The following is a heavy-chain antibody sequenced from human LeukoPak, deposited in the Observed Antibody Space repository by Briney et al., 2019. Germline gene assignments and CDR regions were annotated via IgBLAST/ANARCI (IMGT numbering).Heavy chain of an antibody. CDR2: IYHSGST. Sequence: SETLSLTCTVSGYSISSGYYWGWIRQPPGKGLEWIGSIYHSGSTNYNPSLKSRVTISVDTSKNQFSLKLSSVTAADTAVYYCARDRRWLPLRRMYSGIDYWGQGTLVTVSS. J-gene: IGHJ4*02. D-gene: IGHD5-24*01. CDR1: GYSISSGYY. CDR3: ARDRRWLPLRRMYSGIDY. V-gene: IGHV4-38-2*02.